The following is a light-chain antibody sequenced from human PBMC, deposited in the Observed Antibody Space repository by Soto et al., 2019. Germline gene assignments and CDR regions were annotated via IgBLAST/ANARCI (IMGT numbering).Light chain of an antibody. Sequence: QSALTQPASVSGSPGQSITISCTGTSSDIGAYNYVSWYQQHPGKAPKLMIYDVNIRPSGVSNRFSGSKSGNTASLTISGLQAEAEADYYCTSWTTSTTMIFGGGTKVTVI. CDR2: DVN. CDR3: TSWTTSTTMI. CDR1: SSDIGAYNY. V-gene: IGLV2-14*03. J-gene: IGLJ2*01.